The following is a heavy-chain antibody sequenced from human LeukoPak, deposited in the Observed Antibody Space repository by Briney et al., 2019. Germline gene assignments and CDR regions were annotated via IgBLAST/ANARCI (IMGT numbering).Heavy chain of an antibody. CDR2: ISSSSSYI. CDR3: ARDSPRLTTVVTFVDY. J-gene: IGHJ4*02. Sequence: GGSLRLSCAASGFTFSTYNMNWVRQAPVKGLEWVSSISSSSSYIYYADSVKGRFTISRDNAKNSLYLQMNSLRAEDTAVYYCARDSPRLTTVVTFVDYWGQGTLVTVSS. CDR1: GFTFSTYN. D-gene: IGHD4-23*01. V-gene: IGHV3-21*01.